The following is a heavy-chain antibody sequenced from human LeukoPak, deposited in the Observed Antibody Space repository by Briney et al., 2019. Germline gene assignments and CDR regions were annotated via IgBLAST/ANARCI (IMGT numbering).Heavy chain of an antibody. Sequence: SETLSLTCTVSGGSISSGDYYWSWIRQPPGKGLEWIGYIYYSGSTYYNPSLKSRVTISVDTSKNQFSLKLSSVTAADTAVYYCASRGGSGSYFPLGYWGQGTLVTVSS. CDR1: GGSISSGDYY. CDR2: IYYSGST. J-gene: IGHJ4*02. D-gene: IGHD3-10*01. CDR3: ASRGGSGSYFPLGY. V-gene: IGHV4-30-4*01.